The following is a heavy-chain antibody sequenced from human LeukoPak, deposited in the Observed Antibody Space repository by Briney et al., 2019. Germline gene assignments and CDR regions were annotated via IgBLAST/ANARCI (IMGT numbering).Heavy chain of an antibody. CDR2: LWYDGSNK. V-gene: IGHV3-33*01. J-gene: IGHJ4*02. CDR3: ARDSGAAMTYFDH. CDR1: GFSFSSYG. Sequence: GRSLRLSCAASGFSFSSYGMHWVRQAPGKGLEWVAVLWYDGSNKCYADSVKGRFTISRDNSKNRLYLQMNSLRAEDTAVYYCARDSGAAMTYFDHWGQGTLVTVSS. D-gene: IGHD5-18*01.